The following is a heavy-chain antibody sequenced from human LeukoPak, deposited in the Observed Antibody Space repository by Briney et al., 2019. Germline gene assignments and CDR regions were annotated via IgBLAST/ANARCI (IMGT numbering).Heavy chain of an antibody. CDR1: GYSFTSYW. Sequence: GESLQISCKGSGYSFTSYWIGWVRQMPGKGLEWMGIIYPGDSDTRYSPSFQGQVTISADKSISTAYLQWSSLKASDTAMYYCARLVVVTAIPNYYFDYWGQGTLVTVSS. V-gene: IGHV5-51*01. J-gene: IGHJ4*02. CDR2: IYPGDSDT. D-gene: IGHD2-21*02. CDR3: ARLVVVTAIPNYYFDY.